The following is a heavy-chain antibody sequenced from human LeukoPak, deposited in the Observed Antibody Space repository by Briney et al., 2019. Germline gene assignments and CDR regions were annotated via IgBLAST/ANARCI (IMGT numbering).Heavy chain of an antibody. CDR3: ARGFRGYFQH. D-gene: IGHD3-16*01. CDR1: GGSFSGYY. V-gene: IGHV4-34*01. CDR2: INHSGST. Sequence: SETLSLTCAVYGGSFSGYYWSWIRQPPGKGLEWIGEINHSGSTNYNPSLKSRVTISVDTSKNQFSLKLSPVTAADTAVYYCARGFRGYFQHWGQGTLVTVSS. J-gene: IGHJ1*01.